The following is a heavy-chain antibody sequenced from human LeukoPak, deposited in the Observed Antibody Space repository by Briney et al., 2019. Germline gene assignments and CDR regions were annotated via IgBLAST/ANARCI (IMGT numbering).Heavy chain of an antibody. V-gene: IGHV4-31*03. CDR3: AKDLLPYCGGDCKTTVDY. D-gene: IGHD2-21*02. CDR1: GGSISSGGYY. J-gene: IGHJ4*02. Sequence: SETLSLTCTVSGGSISSGGYYWSWIRQHPGKGLEWIGYIYYSGSTYYNPSLKSRVTISVDTSKNQFSLKLSSVTAADTAVYYCAKDLLPYCGGDCKTTVDYWGQGTLVTVSS. CDR2: IYYSGST.